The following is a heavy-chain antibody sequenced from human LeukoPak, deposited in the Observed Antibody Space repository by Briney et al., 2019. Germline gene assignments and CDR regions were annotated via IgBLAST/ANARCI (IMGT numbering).Heavy chain of an antibody. D-gene: IGHD2-2*01. CDR1: GGTFSSHA. J-gene: IGHJ6*03. CDR3: ARGLQYQLLKALRYYYMDV. CDR2: IIPISGTA. Sequence: SVKVSCKASGGTFSSHAIAWVRQAPGQGPEWMGGIIPISGTADYAQKFQGRVTITTDQSTSTAYMELSSLTSDDTAIYYCARGLQYQLLKALRYYYMDVWGEGTTVTVSS. V-gene: IGHV1-69*05.